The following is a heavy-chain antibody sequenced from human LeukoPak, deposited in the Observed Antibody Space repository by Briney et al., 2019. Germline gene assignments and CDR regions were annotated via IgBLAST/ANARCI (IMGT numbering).Heavy chain of an antibody. D-gene: IGHD3-22*01. CDR2: ISAYNGNA. V-gene: IGHV1-18*04. CDR3: VRDGNYYDSSGTLSDY. CDR1: GYTFTGYY. Sequence: ASVKVSCKASGYTFTGYYMHWVRQAPGQGLEWMGWISAYNGNAVYVPKFQGRVTMTTDTSTSTAYMDLGSLRSDDTAVYYCVRDGNYYDSSGTLSDYWGQGTLVTVSS. J-gene: IGHJ4*02.